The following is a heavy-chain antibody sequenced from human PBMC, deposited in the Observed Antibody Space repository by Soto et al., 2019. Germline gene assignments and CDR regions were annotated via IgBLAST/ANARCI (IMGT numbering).Heavy chain of an antibody. V-gene: IGHV3-23*01. J-gene: IGHJ4*02. D-gene: IGHD3-22*01. CDR3: AKAPRTYDFPYYVDS. Sequence: EVQLLESGGGLVQPGGSLRLTCAASGLSLSSDAVSWVRQAPGKGLEWVSSLSSSGDRTYYADSVKGRFTISRDDSKDTLYLQMNSLRAEDTAVYYCAKAPRTYDFPYYVDSWGQGTLVTVSS. CDR1: GLSLSSDA. CDR2: LSSSGDRT.